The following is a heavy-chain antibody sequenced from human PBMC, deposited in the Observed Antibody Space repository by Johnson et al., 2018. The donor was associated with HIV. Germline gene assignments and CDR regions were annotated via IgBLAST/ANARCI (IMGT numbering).Heavy chain of an antibody. CDR2: IGTAGDT. J-gene: IGHJ3*02. D-gene: IGHD2-8*02. CDR3: AKDWDIVLERPYAFDI. Sequence: VQLVESGGGLVQPGGSLRLSCAASGFTFSNCAMSWVRQAPGKGLEWVSVIGTAGDTYYPGSVKGRFTLSRENAKNSLYLQMNSLRAGDTAVYYCAKDWDIVLERPYAFDIWGQGTMVTVSS. V-gene: IGHV3-13*01. CDR1: GFTFSNCA.